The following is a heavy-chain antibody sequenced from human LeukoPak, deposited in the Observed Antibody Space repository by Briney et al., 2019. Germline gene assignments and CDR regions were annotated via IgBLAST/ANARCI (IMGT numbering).Heavy chain of an antibody. CDR3: ARGLYDFSLEYFDY. CDR2: IIPIFGTA. V-gene: IGHV1-69*13. CDR1: GGTFSSYA. Sequence: ASVKVSCKASGGTFSSYAISWVRQAPGQGLEWMGRIIPIFGTANYAQKFQGRVTITADESTSTAYMELSSLRSEDTAVYYCARGLYDFSLEYFDYWGQGTLVTVSS. J-gene: IGHJ4*02. D-gene: IGHD3-3*01.